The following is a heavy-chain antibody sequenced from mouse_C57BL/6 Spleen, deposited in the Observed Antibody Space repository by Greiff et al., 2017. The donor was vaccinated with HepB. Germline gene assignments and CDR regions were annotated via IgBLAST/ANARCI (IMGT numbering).Heavy chain of an antibody. V-gene: IGHV1-82*01. CDR1: GYAFSSSW. D-gene: IGHD2-4*01. CDR2: IYPGDGDT. Sequence: VQLQQSGPELVKPGASVKISCKASGYAFSSSWMNWVKQRPGKGLEWIGRIYPGDGDTNYNGKFKGKATLTADKSSSTAYMQLSSLTSEDSAVYFCARERDYDPFYLDYWGQGTTLTVSS. J-gene: IGHJ2*01. CDR3: ARERDYDPFYLDY.